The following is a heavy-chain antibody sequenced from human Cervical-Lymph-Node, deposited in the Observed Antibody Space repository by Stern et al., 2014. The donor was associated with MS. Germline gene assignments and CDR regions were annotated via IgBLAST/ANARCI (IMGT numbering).Heavy chain of an antibody. J-gene: IGHJ4*02. CDR1: GLTFRKYA. CDR3: VGSAHSDY. CDR2: ISDDGDKD. V-gene: IGHV3-30*14. Sequence: VQLVESGGGVVQPGKSQRLSCVASGLTFRKYAMHWVSQAPGKGLEWGAVISDDGDKDYYAGTVRGRCTAYRHNHENRSYLQFSSLRPDDTATYYCVGSAHSDYWGQGSLVTVSS.